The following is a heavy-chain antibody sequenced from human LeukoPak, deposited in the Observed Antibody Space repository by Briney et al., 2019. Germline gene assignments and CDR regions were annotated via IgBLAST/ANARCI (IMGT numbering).Heavy chain of an antibody. Sequence: GGSLRLSCAASGFTFSSYWMSWVRQAPGKGLEWVANIKQEGSEKYYVDSVTGRFTISRDNAKNSLYLQMNSLRAEDTAVYYCARATIYDFWSGYPGIFDYWGQGALVTVSS. CDR2: IKQEGSEK. J-gene: IGHJ4*02. CDR1: GFTFSSYW. D-gene: IGHD3-3*01. CDR3: ARATIYDFWSGYPGIFDY. V-gene: IGHV3-7*04.